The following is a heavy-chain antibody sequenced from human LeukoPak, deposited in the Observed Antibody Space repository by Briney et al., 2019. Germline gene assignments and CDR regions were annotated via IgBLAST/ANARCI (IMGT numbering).Heavy chain of an antibody. CDR3: ARDKAVTTEVTQHFQH. CDR1: GYTFTSYG. D-gene: IGHD4-23*01. CDR2: ISAYNGHT. V-gene: IGHV1-18*01. Sequence: GASVKVSCKASGYTFTSYGITWVRQAPGQGLEWMGWISAYNGHTNYAQKVQGRVTMTTDTSTSTAYMELRSLRSDDTAVYYCARDKAVTTEVTQHFQHWGQGTLVTVSS. J-gene: IGHJ1*01.